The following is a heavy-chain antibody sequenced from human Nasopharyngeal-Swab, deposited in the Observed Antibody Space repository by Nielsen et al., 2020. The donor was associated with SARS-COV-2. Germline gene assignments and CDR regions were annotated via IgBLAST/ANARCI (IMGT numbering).Heavy chain of an antibody. J-gene: IGHJ6*03. CDR2: ISYDGSNK. D-gene: IGHD3-10*01. CDR3: AKEHTGGSIYYYYYYYMDV. Sequence: VRQAPGKGLEWVAVISYDGSNKYYADSVKGRFTISRDNSKNTLYLQMNSLRAEDTAVYYCAKEHTGGSIYYYYYYYMDVWGKGTTVTVSS. V-gene: IGHV3-30*18.